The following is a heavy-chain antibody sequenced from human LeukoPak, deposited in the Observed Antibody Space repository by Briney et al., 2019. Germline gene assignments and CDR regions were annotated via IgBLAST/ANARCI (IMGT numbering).Heavy chain of an antibody. CDR3: AKDLVVETPTGIFDF. Sequence: GGSLRLSCAASGFTFSTYAMGWVRQAQGKGLEWVSTVTGSGGSTYYADSVNGRFTISRDNSKNTLFLQMASLSADDTALYYCAKDLVVETPTGIFDFWGQGTLVTVSS. CDR1: GFTFSTYA. D-gene: IGHD2-21*02. V-gene: IGHV3-23*01. J-gene: IGHJ4*02. CDR2: VTGSGGST.